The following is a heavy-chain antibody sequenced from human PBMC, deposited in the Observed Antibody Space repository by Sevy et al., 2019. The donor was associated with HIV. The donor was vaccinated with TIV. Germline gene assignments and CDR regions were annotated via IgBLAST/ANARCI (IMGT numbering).Heavy chain of an antibody. V-gene: IGHV3-7*01. CDR3: VRAIVAAVSA. D-gene: IGHD6-25*01. J-gene: IGHJ5*02. Sequence: GGSLRLSCAGSAFTFSNYWMHWVRQAPGKGLEWVANIKEDDSQIYYVDADKGRFTISRDNAKNSLYLQMNSLRAEDTAAYYCVRAIVAAVSAWGRGTLVTVSS. CDR1: AFTFSNYW. CDR2: IKEDDSQI.